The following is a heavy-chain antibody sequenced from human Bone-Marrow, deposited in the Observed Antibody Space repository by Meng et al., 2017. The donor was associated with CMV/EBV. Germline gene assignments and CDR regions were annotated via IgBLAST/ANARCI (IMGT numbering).Heavy chain of an antibody. V-gene: IGHV4-59*01. Sequence: GSPRLSCTVSGGSISSYYWSWIRQPPGKGLEWIGYIYYSGSTNYNPSLKSRVTIAVDTSKDQFSLKLSSVTAADTAVYYCARAMGGWNYFWFDPGGQGTLVTVSS. J-gene: IGHJ5*02. CDR1: GGSISSYY. D-gene: IGHD1-7*01. CDR3: ARAMGGWNYFWFDP. CDR2: IYYSGST.